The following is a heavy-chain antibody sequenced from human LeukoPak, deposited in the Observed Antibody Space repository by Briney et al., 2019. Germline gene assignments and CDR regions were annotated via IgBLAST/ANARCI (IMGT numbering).Heavy chain of an antibody. CDR2: ISYDGSNK. Sequence: GRSLRLSCAASGFTFSSYAMHWVRQAPGKGLEWVAVISYDGSNKYYADSVKGRFTISRDNSKNTLYLQMNSLRAEDTAVYYCARDRCGGSCSVFDYWGQGTLVTVSS. V-gene: IGHV3-30-3*01. J-gene: IGHJ4*02. CDR3: ARDRCGGSCSVFDY. CDR1: GFTFSSYA. D-gene: IGHD2-15*01.